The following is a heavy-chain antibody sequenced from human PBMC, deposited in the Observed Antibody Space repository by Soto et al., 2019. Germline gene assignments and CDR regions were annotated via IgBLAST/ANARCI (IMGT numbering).Heavy chain of an antibody. Sequence: SLRLSCAASGFTFSSYAMSWVRQAPGKGLEWVSAISGSGGSTYYADSVKGRFTISRDNSKNTLYLQMNSLRAEDTAVYYCAKDPAYYGARSYFDYWGQGTLVTVSS. CDR3: AKDPAYYGARSYFDY. CDR2: ISGSGGST. J-gene: IGHJ4*02. D-gene: IGHD4-17*01. V-gene: IGHV3-23*01. CDR1: GFTFSSYA.